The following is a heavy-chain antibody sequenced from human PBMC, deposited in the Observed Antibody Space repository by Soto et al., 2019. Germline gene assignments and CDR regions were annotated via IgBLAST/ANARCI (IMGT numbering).Heavy chain of an antibody. D-gene: IGHD3-22*01. CDR3: ARVSGYYDSSGYYYKLNMDV. V-gene: IGHV4-34*01. J-gene: IGHJ6*02. CDR2: INHSGST. CDR1: GGSFRGYY. Sequence: LSLTCAVYGGSFRGYYWSWIRQPPGKGLEWIGEINHSGSTNYNPSLKSRVTISVDTSKNQFSLKLSSVTAADTAVYYCARVSGYYDSSGYYYKLNMDVWGQGTTVTVSS.